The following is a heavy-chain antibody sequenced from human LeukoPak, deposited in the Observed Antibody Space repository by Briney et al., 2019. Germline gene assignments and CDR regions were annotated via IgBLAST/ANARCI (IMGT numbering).Heavy chain of an antibody. D-gene: IGHD3-9*01. V-gene: IGHV3-23*01. CDR3: AKWGDYDVLTGYYVSGY. Sequence: GSLRLSCAASGFTFSNYAMSWVRQAPGKGLEWVSAITGGGSGIYYADSMKSRFTISRDNSKNTLYLQINGLRAEDTAVYYCAKWGDYDVLTGYYVSGYWGQGTLVTVSS. CDR1: GFTFSNYA. CDR2: ITGGGSGI. J-gene: IGHJ4*02.